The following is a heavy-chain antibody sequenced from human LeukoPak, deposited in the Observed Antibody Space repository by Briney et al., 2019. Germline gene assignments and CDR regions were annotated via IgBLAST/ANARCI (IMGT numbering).Heavy chain of an antibody. CDR3: AKGAIDYGLGSYWDY. V-gene: IGHV3-23*01. Sequence: GGSLRLSCAASGFIFSRYAMSWVRQAPGKGLEGVSDVRGVGGSTYYADSVKGRFTITRDNSKNTLYRQITSLRAEQTAIHHCAKGAIDYGLGSYWDYWGQGTLVTVSS. D-gene: IGHD3-10*01. CDR2: VRGVGGST. CDR1: GFIFSRYA. J-gene: IGHJ4*02.